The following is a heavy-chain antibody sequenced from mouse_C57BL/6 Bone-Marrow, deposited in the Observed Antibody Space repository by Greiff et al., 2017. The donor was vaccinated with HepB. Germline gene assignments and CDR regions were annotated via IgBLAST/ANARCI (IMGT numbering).Heavy chain of an antibody. V-gene: IGHV5-4*01. D-gene: IGHD3-3*01. J-gene: IGHJ2*01. CDR1: GFTFSSYA. CDR3: ARDGAGNFDY. CDR2: ISDGGSYT. Sequence: EVHLVESGGGLVKPGGSLKLSCAASGFTFSSYAMSWVRQTPEKRLEWVATISDGGSYTYYPDNVKGRFTISRDNAKNNLYLQMSHLKSEDTAMYYCARDGAGNFDYWGKGTTLTVSS.